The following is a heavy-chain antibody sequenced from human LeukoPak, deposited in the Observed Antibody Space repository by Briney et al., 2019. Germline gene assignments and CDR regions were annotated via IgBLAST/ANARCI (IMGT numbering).Heavy chain of an antibody. CDR3: ARIVLVRGVIYYGMDV. CDR2: ISYDGSNK. Sequence: GRSLRLSCAASGFTFSSYAMHWVRQAPGKGLEWVAVISYDGSNKYYADSVKGRFTISRDNAKNSLYLQMNSLRAEDTAVYYCARIVLVRGVIYYGMDVWGQGTTVTVSS. J-gene: IGHJ6*02. V-gene: IGHV3-30-3*01. D-gene: IGHD3-10*01. CDR1: GFTFSSYA.